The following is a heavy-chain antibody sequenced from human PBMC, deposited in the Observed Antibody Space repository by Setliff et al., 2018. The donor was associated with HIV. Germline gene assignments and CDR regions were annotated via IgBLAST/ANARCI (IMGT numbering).Heavy chain of an antibody. D-gene: IGHD3-10*01. J-gene: IGHJ5*02. CDR3: ARHGLLWFGAGYNWFDP. CDR1: GGSISSSSYY. V-gene: IGHV4-39*01. Sequence: SETLSLTCTVSGGSISSSSYYWGWILQPPGKGLEWIGSIYYSGSTYYNPSLKSRVTISVDTSKNQFSLKLSSVTAADTAVYYCARHGLLWFGAGYNWFDPWGQGTLVTVSS. CDR2: IYYSGST.